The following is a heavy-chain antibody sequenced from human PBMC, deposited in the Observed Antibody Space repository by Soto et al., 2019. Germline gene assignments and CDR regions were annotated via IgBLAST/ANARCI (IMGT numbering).Heavy chain of an antibody. CDR2: MNPNSGNT. J-gene: IGHJ6*01. CDR3: ARVRGYSYGYDYYYYGMDV. Sequence: ASVKVSCKASGYTFTSYDINWVRQATGQGLEWMGWMNPNSGNTGYAQKFQGRVTMTRNTSISTAYMELSSLRSEDTAVYYCARVRGYSYGYDYYYYGMDVRGQGSTVTVAS. CDR1: GYTFTSYD. D-gene: IGHD5-18*01. V-gene: IGHV1-8*01.